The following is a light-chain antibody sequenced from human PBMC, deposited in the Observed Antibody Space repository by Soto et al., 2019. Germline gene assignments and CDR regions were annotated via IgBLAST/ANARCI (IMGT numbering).Light chain of an antibody. J-gene: IGKJ4*01. CDR1: QSVNIY. V-gene: IGKV3D-15*01. CDR2: GAS. CDR3: QQTYRTPLT. Sequence: EIVMTQSPATLSVSPGERATLSCRASQSVNIYLAWYQQKPGQAPRLLIFGASSRATGIPARFSGSGSGTEFNLTISSLQSEDFATYSCQQTYRTPLTFGGGTKVEIK.